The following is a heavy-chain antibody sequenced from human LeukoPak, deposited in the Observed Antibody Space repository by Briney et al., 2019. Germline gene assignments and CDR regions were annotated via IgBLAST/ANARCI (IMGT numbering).Heavy chain of an antibody. D-gene: IGHD1-1*01. CDR1: GYSFTSYW. V-gene: IGHV5-51*01. CDR2: LYPGDSDT. J-gene: IGHJ4*02. Sequence: GESLKISCKGSGYSFTSYWIGWVRQMPGKGLEFMGILYPGDSDTRYSPSFQGQVTISADKSISTAYLQWSSLEASDTAMYYCARHETGPYFDYWGQGTLVTVSS. CDR3: ARHETGPYFDY.